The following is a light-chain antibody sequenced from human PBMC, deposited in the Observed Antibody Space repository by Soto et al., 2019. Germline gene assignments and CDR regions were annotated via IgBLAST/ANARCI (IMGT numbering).Light chain of an antibody. CDR2: EVN. Sequence: QSALTQPASVSGSPGQSITISCTGTTSDVGGHNYVSWYQQHPGKVPKLLIYEVNNRPSGVSNRFSGSKSGNTASLTISDLQADDEATYYCFSYTTSSAPYAFGTGTKVTVL. CDR3: FSYTTSSAPYA. V-gene: IGLV2-14*01. J-gene: IGLJ1*01. CDR1: TSDVGGHNY.